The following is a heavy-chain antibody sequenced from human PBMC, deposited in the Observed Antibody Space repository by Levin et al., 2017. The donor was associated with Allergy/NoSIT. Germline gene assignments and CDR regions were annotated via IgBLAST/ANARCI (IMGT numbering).Heavy chain of an antibody. CDR3: ARDDWPYGRGDASFDL. CDR1: GFTFSSYA. Sequence: GGSLRLSCAASGFTFSSYAMAWVRRAPGKGLEWVSSVSDNGGEIHYADSVRGRFTISRDDSKNMLFLQMNNLTVDDTAVYYCARDDWPYGRGDASFDLWGQGTTVTVSS. J-gene: IGHJ3*01. V-gene: IGHV3-23*01. CDR2: VSDNGGEI. D-gene: IGHD3-10*01.